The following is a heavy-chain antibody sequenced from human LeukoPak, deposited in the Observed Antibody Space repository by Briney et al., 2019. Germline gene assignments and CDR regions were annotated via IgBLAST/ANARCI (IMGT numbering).Heavy chain of an antibody. J-gene: IGHJ4*02. CDR3: ARMFRAPRYSGFDY. CDR1: GGSFSGYY. V-gene: IGHV4-34*01. D-gene: IGHD6-6*01. Sequence: SETLSLTCAVYGGSFSGYYWSWIRQTPGKGLEWIGEINHSGSTNYNPSLKSRVTISVDTSKNQFSLKLSSVTAADTAVYYCARMFRAPRYSGFDYWGQGTLVTVSS. CDR2: INHSGST.